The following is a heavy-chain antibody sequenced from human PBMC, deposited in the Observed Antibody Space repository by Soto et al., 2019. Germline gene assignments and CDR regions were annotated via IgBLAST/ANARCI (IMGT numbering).Heavy chain of an antibody. J-gene: IGHJ4*02. CDR3: ARRRAAAGTLTFDY. Sequence: LRLSCAASGFIFTGYNMNWVRQAPGKGLEWVSSISSGSSYIYYADSVKGRFTISRDNAKNSLYLQMNTLRAEDTALYYCARRRAAAGTLTFDYWGQGTRVTVSS. CDR2: ISSGSSYI. D-gene: IGHD6-13*01. CDR1: GFIFTGYN. V-gene: IGHV3-21*01.